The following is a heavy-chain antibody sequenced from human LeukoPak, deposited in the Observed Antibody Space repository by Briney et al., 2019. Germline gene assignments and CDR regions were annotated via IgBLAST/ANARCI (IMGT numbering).Heavy chain of an antibody. CDR2: ISSSSSYI. CDR3: ARVTAAAGDGY. J-gene: IGHJ4*02. Sequence: GGSLRLSCAASGFTFSSYSMNWVRQAPGKGLEWVSSISSSSSYIYYADSVKGRFTISRDNAKNSLYLQMNSLRAEDTAVYYCARVTAAAGDGYWGQGTLVTVSS. D-gene: IGHD6-13*01. CDR1: GFTFSSYS. V-gene: IGHV3-21*01.